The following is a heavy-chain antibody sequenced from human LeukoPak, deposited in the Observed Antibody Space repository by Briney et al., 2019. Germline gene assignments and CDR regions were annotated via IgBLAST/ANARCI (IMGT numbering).Heavy chain of an antibody. V-gene: IGHV3-21*01. CDR2: ISSSSTYI. CDR1: GFTFSSYS. Sequence: GGSLRLSCAASGFTFSSYSMNWVRQAPGKGLEWFSSISSSSTYIYYAYPGKGRFTISRDNAKNSLYLQMNSLRAEDTAVYYCARDPPQYDILTGYPGDDAFDIWGQGTMVTVSS. CDR3: ARDPPQYDILTGYPGDDAFDI. D-gene: IGHD3-9*01. J-gene: IGHJ3*02.